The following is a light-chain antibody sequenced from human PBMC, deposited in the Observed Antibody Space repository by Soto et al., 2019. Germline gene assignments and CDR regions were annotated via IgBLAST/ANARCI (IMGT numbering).Light chain of an antibody. Sequence: EIVLTQSPGTLSLSPGERATLSCRASQSVSSSYLAWYQQKPGQAPRLLIYGASTRATGVPDRFSGSGSGTDFTLTISRLEPEDFAVYYCQHYSSSAWTFGQGTKVGIK. V-gene: IGKV3-20*01. CDR2: GAS. CDR3: QHYSSSAWT. J-gene: IGKJ1*01. CDR1: QSVSSSY.